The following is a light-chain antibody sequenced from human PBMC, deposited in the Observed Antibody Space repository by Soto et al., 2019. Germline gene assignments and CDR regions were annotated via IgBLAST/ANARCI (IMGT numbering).Light chain of an antibody. Sequence: QSALTQPASVSGSPGQSITISCTGTSSDVGNYNYVSWYQQLPGKAPKLMIYEVSYRPSGVSNRFSGSKSDNTASLTISGLQAEDEADYYCSSYTSTTTFVFGTGTKLTVL. CDR2: EVS. CDR1: SSDVGNYNY. CDR3: SSYTSTTTFV. V-gene: IGLV2-14*01. J-gene: IGLJ1*01.